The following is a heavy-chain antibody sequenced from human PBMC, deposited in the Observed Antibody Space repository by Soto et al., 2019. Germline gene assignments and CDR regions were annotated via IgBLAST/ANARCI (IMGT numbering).Heavy chain of an antibody. D-gene: IGHD2-21*01. CDR2: IIPSPGLA. J-gene: IGHJ5*02. CDR1: GGTFSSYS. CDR3: ARSRHCVTDTCHGPGFHP. V-gene: IGHV1-69*02. Sequence: GASVKVSCKASGGTFSSYSIAWVRQAPGQGLEWMGRIIPSPGLANYAQKFQGRVTITADESTSTAYMELSSLRSEDTAVYYCARSRHCVTDTCHGPGFHPWGQGILVTVSS.